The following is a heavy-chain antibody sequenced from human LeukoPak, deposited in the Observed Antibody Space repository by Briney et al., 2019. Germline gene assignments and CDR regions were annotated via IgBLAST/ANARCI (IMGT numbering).Heavy chain of an antibody. CDR2: IYYSGST. CDR3: ARESPSTWAMVSVAFDY. CDR1: GGSISSSSYY. D-gene: IGHD5-18*01. V-gene: IGHV4-39*02. J-gene: IGHJ4*02. Sequence: PSETLSLTCTVSGGSISSSSYYWGWIRQPPGKGLEWIGSIYYSGSTYYNPSLKSRVTISVDTSKNQFSLKLSSVTAADTAVYYCARESPSTWAMVSVAFDYWGQGTLVTVSS.